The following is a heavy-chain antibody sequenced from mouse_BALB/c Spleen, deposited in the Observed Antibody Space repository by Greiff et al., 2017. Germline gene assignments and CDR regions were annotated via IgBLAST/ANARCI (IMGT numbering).Heavy chain of an antibody. CDR3: ARRGITTWFAY. CDR2: IYPGSGST. Sequence: QVQLQQSGPELVKPGASVKMSCKASGYTFTDYVISWVKQRTGQGLEWIGEIYPGSGSTYYNEKFKGKATLTADKSSNTAYMQLSSLTSEDSAVYFCARRGITTWFAYWGQGTLVTVSA. D-gene: IGHD2-4*01. V-gene: IGHV1-77*01. CDR1: GYTFTDYV. J-gene: IGHJ3*01.